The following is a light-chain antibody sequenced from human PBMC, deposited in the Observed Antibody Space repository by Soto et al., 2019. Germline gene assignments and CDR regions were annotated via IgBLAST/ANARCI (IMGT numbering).Light chain of an antibody. CDR2: DAS. CDR3: QQDYDIPHT. V-gene: IGKV3-11*01. J-gene: IGKJ2*01. Sequence: EIVLTQSPATLSLSPGERATLSCRASQSVTNSLAWYQQKPGQAPRLLVYDASNRATGIPTRFSGSGSGTDFTLTITNLQPQDFADYFCQQDYDIPHTFGQGTSLEI. CDR1: QSVTNS.